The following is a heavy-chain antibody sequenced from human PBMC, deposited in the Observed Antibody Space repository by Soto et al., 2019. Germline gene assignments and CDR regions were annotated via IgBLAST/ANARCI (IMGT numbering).Heavy chain of an antibody. CDR1: GGSISEKY. V-gene: IGHV4-4*07. D-gene: IGHD6-13*01. CDR2: IFANGHT. CDR3: VASLAASGLNWLDP. J-gene: IGHJ5*02. Sequence: SETLSLTCIVSGGSISEKYWNWVRQPPGKGLEWIGLIFANGHTDYNPSLKSRVTMSVDASKNQFSLRLTSMTAADTAVYYCVASLAASGLNWLDPWGRGTLVTVS.